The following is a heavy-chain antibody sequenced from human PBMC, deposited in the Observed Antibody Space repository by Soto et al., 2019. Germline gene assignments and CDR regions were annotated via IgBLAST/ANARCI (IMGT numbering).Heavy chain of an antibody. D-gene: IGHD3-16*01. V-gene: IGHV4-4*07. J-gene: IGHJ5*02. Sequence: SLTCTVSGGSITNYYWSWIRQPAGKGLEWIGRIYTKERTNYNLSFRNRVTMSVDTSKNQFSLKLDAVTAADTAVYYCARDDYKDGGNNWFDPWGQGTLVTVSS. CDR2: IYTKERT. CDR3: ARDDYKDGGNNWFDP. CDR1: GGSITNYY.